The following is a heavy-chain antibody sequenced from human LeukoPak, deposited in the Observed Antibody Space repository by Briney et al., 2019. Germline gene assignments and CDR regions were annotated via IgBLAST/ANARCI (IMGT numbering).Heavy chain of an antibody. CDR3: ASAYSSSSHPLDY. J-gene: IGHJ4*02. Sequence: LETLSLTCTVSGGSISSSSYYWGWIRQPPGKGLEWIGSIYYSGSTYYNPSLKSRVTISVDTSKNQFSLKLSSVTAADTAVYYCASAYSSSSHPLDYWGQGTLVTVSS. D-gene: IGHD6-6*01. CDR1: GGSISSSSYY. V-gene: IGHV4-39*01. CDR2: IYYSGST.